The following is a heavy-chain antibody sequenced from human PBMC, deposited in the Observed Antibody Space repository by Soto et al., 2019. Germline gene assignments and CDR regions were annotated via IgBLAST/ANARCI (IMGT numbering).Heavy chain of an antibody. CDR1: SGSIFTTNW. V-gene: IGHV4-4*02. CDR2: IYHSGSP. D-gene: IGHD3-16*01. Sequence: QVQLQESGPGLVKPSGTLSLTCAASSGSIFTTNWWSWVRQSPGRGLQWIGDIYHSGSPKYNPSRKRRVSISIDKSKDLFFLNLTSVTAADTAVYYCARKPDVATAKVGGGYVFDVWGQGTMVTVSS. CDR3: ARKPDVATAKVGGGYVFDV. J-gene: IGHJ3*01.